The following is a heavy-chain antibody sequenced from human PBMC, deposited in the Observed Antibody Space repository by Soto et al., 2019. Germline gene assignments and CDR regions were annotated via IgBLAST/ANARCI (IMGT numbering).Heavy chain of an antibody. CDR3: ARDSPHYDFWSGYYRRNFFDY. CDR1: GGSISSYY. D-gene: IGHD3-3*01. J-gene: IGHJ4*02. V-gene: IGHV4-59*01. Sequence: SETLSLTCTVSGGSISSYYWSWIRQPPGKGLEWIGYIYYSGSTNYNPSLKSRVTISVDTSKNQFSLKLSSVTAADTAVYYCARDSPHYDFWSGYYRRNFFDYWGQGTLVTVS. CDR2: IYYSGST.